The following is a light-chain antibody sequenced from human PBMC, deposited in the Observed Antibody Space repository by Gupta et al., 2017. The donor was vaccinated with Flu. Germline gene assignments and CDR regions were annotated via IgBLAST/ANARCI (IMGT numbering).Light chain of an antibody. J-gene: IGKJ2*01. V-gene: IGKV3-15*01. CDR3: QQYNKWPPYT. Sequence: ERATLTCSVSESISGNLAWYQHKPGQSPRLLIYGASTRATGVPARFSGSGSRTEFTLTISSLQSEDFAIYYCQQYNKWPPYTFGQGTKLEIK. CDR1: ESISGN. CDR2: GAS.